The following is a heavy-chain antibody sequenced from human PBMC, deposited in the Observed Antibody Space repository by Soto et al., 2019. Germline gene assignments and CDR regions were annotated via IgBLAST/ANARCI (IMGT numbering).Heavy chain of an antibody. J-gene: IGHJ4*02. CDR1: GGSISNYY. CDR2: IYYLGSA. Sequence: SETLSLTCTVSGGSISNYYWSWIRQPPGKGLEWIGYIYYLGSANYNPSLKSRVTISVDTSKNQFSLKLRSMTAADTALYYCARQRVGYCSGGTCYGGDYFDYWGQGTLVTVSS. V-gene: IGHV4-59*01. CDR3: ARQRVGYCSGGTCYGGDYFDY. D-gene: IGHD2-15*01.